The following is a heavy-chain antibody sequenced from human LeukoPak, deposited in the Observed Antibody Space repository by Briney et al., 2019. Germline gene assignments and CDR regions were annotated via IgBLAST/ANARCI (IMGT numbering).Heavy chain of an antibody. CDR3: ARGVYYYGMDV. Sequence: SETLSLTSAVYGGSFSGYYWSWIRQPPGKGLEWIGEINHSGSTNYNPSLKSRVTISVHTSKNQFSLELSSVSAADTAVYYCARGVYYYGMDVWGQGTTVTVSS. J-gene: IGHJ6*02. V-gene: IGHV4-34*01. CDR1: GGSFSGYY. CDR2: INHSGST.